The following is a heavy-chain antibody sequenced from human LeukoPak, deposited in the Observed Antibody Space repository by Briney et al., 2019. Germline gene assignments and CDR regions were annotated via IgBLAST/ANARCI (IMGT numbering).Heavy chain of an antibody. V-gene: IGHV4-34*01. CDR2: INHSGST. D-gene: IGHD3-22*01. CDR3: ARHKEAYYYDSSGNYFDY. CDR1: GGSFSGYY. J-gene: IGHJ4*02. Sequence: SETLSLTCAVYGGSFSGYYWSWIRQPPGKGLEWIGEINHSGSTNYNPSLKSRVTISVDTSKNQFSLKLSSVTAADTAVYYCARHKEAYYYDSSGNYFDYWGQGTLVTVSS.